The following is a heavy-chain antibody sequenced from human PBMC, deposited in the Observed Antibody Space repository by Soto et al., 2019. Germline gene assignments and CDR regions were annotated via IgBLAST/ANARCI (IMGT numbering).Heavy chain of an antibody. CDR1: GFTVSSYS. D-gene: IGHD3-3*01. CDR3: ASASFWSGPPGGYYYYGMDV. V-gene: IGHV3-21*01. CDR2: ISSSSSYI. J-gene: IGHJ6*02. Sequence: PGGSLRLSCAASGFTVSSYSMNWVRQAPGKGLEWVSSISSSSSYIYYADSVKGRFTISRDNAKNSLYLQMNSLRAEDTAVYYCASASFWSGPPGGYYYYGMDVWGQGTTVTVSS.